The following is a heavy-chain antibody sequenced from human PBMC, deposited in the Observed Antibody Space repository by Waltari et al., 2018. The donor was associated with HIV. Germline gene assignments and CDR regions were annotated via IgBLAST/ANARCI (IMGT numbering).Heavy chain of an antibody. CDR3: ARARLVSRGQYCSTTSCLPHYYYYYGMDV. D-gene: IGHD2-2*01. V-gene: IGHV4-34*01. Sequence: QLQLRQWGAGLLKPSETLSLTCAVYGGSFSGSYCSWIRQPPGKGLEWIGEINHSGSTNYNPSLKSRVTISVDTSKNQFSLKLTSVTAADTAVFYCARARLVSRGQYCSTTSCLPHYYYYYGMDVWGQGTTVTVSS. CDR1: GGSFSGSY. J-gene: IGHJ6*02. CDR2: INHSGST.